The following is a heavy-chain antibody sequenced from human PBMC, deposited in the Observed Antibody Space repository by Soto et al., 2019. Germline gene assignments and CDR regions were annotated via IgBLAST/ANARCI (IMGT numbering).Heavy chain of an antibody. Sequence: QVQLVQSGAEVKKPGSSVKVSCKASGGTFSSYAISWVRQAPGQGLEWMGGIIPIFGTANYARKFQGRVTITADKSTSTAYMELSSLRSEDTAVYYCARACSGGSCYSGIRNYYYGMDVWGQGTTVAVSS. V-gene: IGHV1-69*06. J-gene: IGHJ6*02. D-gene: IGHD2-15*01. CDR1: GGTFSSYA. CDR2: IIPIFGTA. CDR3: ARACSGGSCYSGIRNYYYGMDV.